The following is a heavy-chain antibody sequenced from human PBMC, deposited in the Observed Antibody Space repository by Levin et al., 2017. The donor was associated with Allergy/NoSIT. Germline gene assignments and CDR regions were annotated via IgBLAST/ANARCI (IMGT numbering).Heavy chain of an antibody. CDR2: IIPIFGTA. D-gene: IGHD3-3*01. CDR1: GGTFSSYA. Sequence: SVKVSCKASGGTFSSYAISWVRQAPGQGLEWMGGIIPIFGTANYAQKFQGRVTITADESTSTAYMELSSLRSEDTAVYYCARDLRFLEWSDAFDIWGQGTMVTVSS. J-gene: IGHJ3*02. CDR3: ARDLRFLEWSDAFDI. V-gene: IGHV1-69*13.